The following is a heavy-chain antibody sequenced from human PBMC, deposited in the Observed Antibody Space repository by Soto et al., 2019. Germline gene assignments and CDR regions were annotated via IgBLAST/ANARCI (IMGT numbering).Heavy chain of an antibody. Sequence: PSETLSLTCTVSGGSVSSGSYYWSWIRQPPGKGLEWIGYIYYSGNTNYNPSLKSRVTISVDTSKNQFSLKLSSVTAADTAVYYCARGDFWSGYYYFDYWGQGTLVTVYS. J-gene: IGHJ4*02. CDR3: ARGDFWSGYYYFDY. CDR2: IYYSGNT. V-gene: IGHV4-61*01. CDR1: GGSVSSGSYY. D-gene: IGHD3-3*01.